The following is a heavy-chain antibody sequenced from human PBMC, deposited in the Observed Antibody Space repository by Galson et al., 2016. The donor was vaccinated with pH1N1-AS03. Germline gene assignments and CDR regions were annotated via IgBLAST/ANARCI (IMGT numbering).Heavy chain of an antibody. Sequence: SVKVSCKASGGVFSNYAFSWVRQVPGQGLEWIGSIISLFGTTNYAQKFQDRVTITADGSMELNSLTSGDTAVYYCATKGPVASYGAFDVWGQGTMVTVSS. CDR1: GGVFSNYA. D-gene: IGHD2/OR15-2a*01. V-gene: IGHV1-69*13. J-gene: IGHJ3*01. CDR3: ATKGPVASYGAFDV. CDR2: IISLFGTT.